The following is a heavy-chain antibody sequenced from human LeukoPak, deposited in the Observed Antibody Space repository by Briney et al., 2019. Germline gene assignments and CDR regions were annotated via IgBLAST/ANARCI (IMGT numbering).Heavy chain of an antibody. CDR3: ARGGDGYNYLFDY. CDR1: GGTFSSYT. CDR2: IIPILGIA. D-gene: IGHD5-24*01. V-gene: IGHV1-69*02. Sequence: SVKVSCKASGGTFSSYTISWVRQAPGQGLEWMGRIIPILGIANYAQKFQARVTITADKSTSTAYMELSSLRSEDTAVYYCARGGDGYNYLFDYWGQGTLVTVSS. J-gene: IGHJ4*02.